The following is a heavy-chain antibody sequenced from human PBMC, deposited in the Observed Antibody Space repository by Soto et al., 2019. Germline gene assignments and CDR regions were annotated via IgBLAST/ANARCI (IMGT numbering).Heavy chain of an antibody. CDR3: ARDLGYYDSSGYFDY. V-gene: IGHV3-21*06. J-gene: IGHJ4*02. CDR2: ITSGNSYT. D-gene: IGHD3-22*01. Sequence: PGGSLRLSCAASGFTFRSYTMNWVRQTPGKGLEWVSSITSGNSYTYYADSVQGRFTISRDNSRNSVYLEMNSLRAEDTAVYYCARDLGYYDSSGYFDYWGQGTLVTVSS. CDR1: GFTFRSYT.